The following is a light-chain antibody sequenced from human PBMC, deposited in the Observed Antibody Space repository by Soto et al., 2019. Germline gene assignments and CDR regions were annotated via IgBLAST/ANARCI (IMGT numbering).Light chain of an antibody. V-gene: IGKV3-15*01. CDR1: QSISSN. CDR3: QQDKTWPREYT. CDR2: GAS. J-gene: IGKJ2*01. Sequence: EIVMTQSPATLSVSPGERATLSCRASQSISSNLAWYQQKPGQALRLLIYGASTRATGVPARFSGSGSGTEFPLTISSLQSEDSAVYSCQQDKTWPREYTFGQGTTLEIK.